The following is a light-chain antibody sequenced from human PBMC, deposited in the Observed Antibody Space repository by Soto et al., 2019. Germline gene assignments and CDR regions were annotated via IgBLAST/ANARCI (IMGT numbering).Light chain of an antibody. J-gene: IGKJ5*01. V-gene: IGKV2-28*01. CDR1: QILLYSNGYNY. CDR2: LAS. CDR3: MQGLQDLT. Sequence: IVMTQSPLSLPVTPGEPASISCRSSQILLYSNGYNYLDWYLQRPGQSPQLLIYLASNRAPGVPDRSSGSGSGTDFTLKISRVEAEDVGVYYCMQGLQDLTFGQGTRLEIK.